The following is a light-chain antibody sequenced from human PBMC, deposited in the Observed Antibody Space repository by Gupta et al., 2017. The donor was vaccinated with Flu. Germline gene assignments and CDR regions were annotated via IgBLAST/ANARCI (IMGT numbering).Light chain of an antibody. CDR3: QQYDSNPRT. J-gene: IGKJ1*01. CDR1: QSGLRSTNNSNY. Sequence: KASQSGLRSTNNSNYLAWFQLKAGKAPKLLMYGASRLECGVPERFSGSGYGTEFTLTINALQAEDLAAYYCQQYDSNPRTFGPGTRVEI. V-gene: IGKV4-1*01. CDR2: GAS.